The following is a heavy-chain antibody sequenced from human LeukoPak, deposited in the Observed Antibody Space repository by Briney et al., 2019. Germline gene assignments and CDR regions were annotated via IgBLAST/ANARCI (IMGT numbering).Heavy chain of an antibody. CDR2: ISGDGSNT. V-gene: IGHV3-43*02. J-gene: IGHJ4*02. CDR3: AKDKSPLYYDYIWGSYRLPFDS. Sequence: GGSLRLSCAAAGFTFDEYAMHWVRQAPGKGLEWVSLISGDGSNTWYADSVKGRFTISRDNTENSLYLHMNSLGTEDTAFYYCAKDKSPLYYDYIWGSYRLPFDSWGQGTLVTVSS. CDR1: GFTFDEYA. D-gene: IGHD3-16*02.